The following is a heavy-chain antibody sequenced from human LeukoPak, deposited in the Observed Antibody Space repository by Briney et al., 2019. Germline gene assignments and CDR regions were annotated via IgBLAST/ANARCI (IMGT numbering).Heavy chain of an antibody. Sequence: GVSLRLSCAASEFTVSAYAMAWVRQAPGKGLEWVSTIYDDNTYYADSVKGRFAISTDNSKNTLYLQMNSLRVEDTAVYFCAARKVRGVWFYLDYWGQGTLVTVSS. V-gene: IGHV3-23*01. CDR3: AARKVRGVWFYLDY. D-gene: IGHD3-10*01. CDR1: EFTVSAYA. J-gene: IGHJ4*02. CDR2: IYDDNT.